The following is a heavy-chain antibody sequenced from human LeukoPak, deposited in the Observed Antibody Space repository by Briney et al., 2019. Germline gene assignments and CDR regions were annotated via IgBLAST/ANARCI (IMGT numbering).Heavy chain of an antibody. J-gene: IGHJ4*02. CDR1: GFTFSSYG. D-gene: IGHD3-16*01. CDR3: AKDEGGSGGY. CDR2: ISYDGSNK. Sequence: PPGGSLRLSCAASGFTFSSYGMHWVRQAPGNGLEWVAVISYDGSNKYYADSVKGRFTISRDNSKNTLYLQMNSLRAEDTAVYYCAKDEGGSGGYWGQGTLVTVSS. V-gene: IGHV3-30*18.